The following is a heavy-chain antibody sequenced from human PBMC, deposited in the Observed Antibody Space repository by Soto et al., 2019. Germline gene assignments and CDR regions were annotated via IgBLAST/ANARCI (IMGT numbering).Heavy chain of an antibody. V-gene: IGHV4-59*01. J-gene: IGHJ4*02. CDR3: ARDWYDSSGYIYFDY. D-gene: IGHD3-22*01. CDR2: IFYSGST. CDR1: GGSFSGYY. Sequence: SETLSLTCAVYGGSFSGYYWSWIRQPPGKGLEWIGYIFYSGSTNYNPSLKSRVTISVDTSKNQFSLKLSSVTAADTAVYYCARDWYDSSGYIYFDYWGQGTRSPSPQ.